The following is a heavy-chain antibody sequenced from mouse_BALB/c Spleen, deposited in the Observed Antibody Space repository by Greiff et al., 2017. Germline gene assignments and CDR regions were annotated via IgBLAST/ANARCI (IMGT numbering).Heavy chain of an antibody. V-gene: IGHV5-4*02. J-gene: IGHJ3*01. CDR3: ARGYDYEFAY. CDR1: GFTFSDYY. D-gene: IGHD2-4*01. CDR2: ISDGGSYT. Sequence: EVKLMESGGGLVKPGGSLKLSCAASGFTFSDYYMYWVRQTPEKRLEWVATISDGGSYTYYPDSVKGRFTISRDNAKNNLYPQMSSLKSEDTAMYYCARGYDYEFAYWGQGTLVTVSA.